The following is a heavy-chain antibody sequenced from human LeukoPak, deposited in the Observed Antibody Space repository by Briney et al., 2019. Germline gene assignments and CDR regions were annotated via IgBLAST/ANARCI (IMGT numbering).Heavy chain of an antibody. CDR2: ISGSGGST. CDR1: GFTFNNYA. Sequence: GGSLRLSCAASGFTFNNYAMHWVRQAPGKGLEYVSAISGSGGSTYYVDSVKGRFTISRDNSKNTLYLQMNSLRAEDTAVYYCAREGVEIVVVTTYYFDYWGQGTLVTVSS. CDR3: AREGVEIVVVTTYYFDY. J-gene: IGHJ4*02. D-gene: IGHD3-22*01. V-gene: IGHV3-64*02.